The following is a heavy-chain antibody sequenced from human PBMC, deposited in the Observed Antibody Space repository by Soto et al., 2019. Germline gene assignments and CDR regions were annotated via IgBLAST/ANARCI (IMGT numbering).Heavy chain of an antibody. CDR3: LKEGYYYDSSGYYYGWFDP. V-gene: IGHV3-64D*06. D-gene: IGHD3-22*01. Sequence: GGSLRLSCSASGFTFSSYAMHWVRQAPGKGLEYVSAISSNGGSTYYADSVKGRITISRDNSKNTLYLQMSSQRAEDTAVYYCLKEGYYYDSSGYYYGWFDPWGQGTLVTVSS. CDR2: ISSNGGST. J-gene: IGHJ5*02. CDR1: GFTFSSYA.